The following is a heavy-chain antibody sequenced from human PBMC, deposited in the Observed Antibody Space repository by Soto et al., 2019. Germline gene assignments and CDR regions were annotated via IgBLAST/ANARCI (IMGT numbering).Heavy chain of an antibody. CDR3: ATSHWNIFDY. Sequence: QVQLVESGGGVVQPGGYLRLSCAASGYSFSSYGMHWVRQAPGKGLEWVAVIWNDSSNKLYPDSVRGRFTISRDNSKSTLFLQMNSLRDEDTAVYYCATSHWNIFDYWGQGALVTVSS. V-gene: IGHV3-33*03. J-gene: IGHJ4*02. D-gene: IGHD1-1*01. CDR1: GYSFSSYG. CDR2: IWNDSSNK.